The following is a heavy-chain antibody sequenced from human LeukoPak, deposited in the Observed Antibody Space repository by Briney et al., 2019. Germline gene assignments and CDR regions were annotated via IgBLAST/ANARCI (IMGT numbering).Heavy chain of an antibody. V-gene: IGHV3-43*02. Sequence: GGSLRLSCAASGFTFDDYAMHWVRQAPGKGLEWVSLISGDGGSTYYADSVKGRFTISRDNSKNSLYLQMNSLRTEDTALYYCAKDILPTTVVTPGRDAFDIWGQGTMVTVSS. CDR3: AKDILPTTVVTPGRDAFDI. CDR2: ISGDGGST. D-gene: IGHD4-23*01. CDR1: GFTFDDYA. J-gene: IGHJ3*02.